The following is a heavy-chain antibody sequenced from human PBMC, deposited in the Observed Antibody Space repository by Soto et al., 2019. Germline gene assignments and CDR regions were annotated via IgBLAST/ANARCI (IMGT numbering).Heavy chain of an antibody. J-gene: IGHJ4*02. D-gene: IGHD3-16*01. CDR1: RFPFEDFS. CDR2: IRNNSYQATT. CDR3: SGGESPDTAYVSHF. V-gene: IGHV3-49*04. Sequence: SPRLLCTGSRFPFEDFSINSDRQAPREGLEWVVLIRNNSYQATTEYAAAVKGRVTISIDTSKGIAYLQMNSLNIADSAVYYCSGGESPDTAYVSHFWGQGTPVTVSS.